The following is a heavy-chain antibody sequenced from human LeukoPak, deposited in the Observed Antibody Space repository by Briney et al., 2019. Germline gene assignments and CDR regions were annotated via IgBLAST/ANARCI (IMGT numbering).Heavy chain of an antibody. Sequence: SETLSLTCAVYGGSFSGYYWSWIRQPPGKGLEWIGEINHSGSTNYNPSLKSRVTISVDTSNNQFSLKLSSVTAADTAVYYCARGRERYYFDYWGQGTLVTVSS. V-gene: IGHV4-34*01. CDR1: GGSFSGYY. CDR2: INHSGST. CDR3: ARGRERYYFDY. D-gene: IGHD1-26*01. J-gene: IGHJ4*02.